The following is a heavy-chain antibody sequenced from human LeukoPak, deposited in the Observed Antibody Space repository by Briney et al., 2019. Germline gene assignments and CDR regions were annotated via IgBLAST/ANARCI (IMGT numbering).Heavy chain of an antibody. V-gene: IGHV1-2*02. J-gene: IGHJ5*02. CDR2: INPNSGGT. D-gene: IGHD3-9*01. CDR1: GYTFTGYY. Sequence: ASVKVSCKASGYTFTGYYMHWVRQAPGQGLEWMGWINPNSGGTNYAQKFQGRVTMTRDTSISTAYMELSRLRSDDTAVYYYARDGGYFDYANWFDPWGQGTLVTVSS. CDR3: ARDGGYFDYANWFDP.